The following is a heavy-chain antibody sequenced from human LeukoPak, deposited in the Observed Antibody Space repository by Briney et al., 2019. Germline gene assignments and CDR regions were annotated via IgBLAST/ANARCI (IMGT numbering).Heavy chain of an antibody. J-gene: IGHJ3*02. CDR3: ARGGVLRYFDWPLGDAFDI. V-gene: IGHV4-59*01. Sequence: MTSETLSLTCTVSGGSISSYYWSWIRQPPRKGLEWIGYIYYSGSTNYNPSLKSRVTISVDTSKNQFSLKLSSVTAADTAVYYCARGGVLRYFDWPLGDAFDIWGQGTMVTVSS. CDR1: GGSISSYY. D-gene: IGHD3-9*01. CDR2: IYYSGST.